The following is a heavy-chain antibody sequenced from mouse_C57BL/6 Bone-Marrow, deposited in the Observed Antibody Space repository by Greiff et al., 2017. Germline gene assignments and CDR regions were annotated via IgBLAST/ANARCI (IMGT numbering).Heavy chain of an antibody. CDR2: ISNGGGST. Sequence: EVQRVESGGGLVQPGGSLKLSCAASGFTFSDYYMYWVRQTPEKRLEWVAYISNGGGSTYYPDTVKGRFTISRDNAKNTLYLQMSRLKSEDTAMYYCARQGDGVFDDWGQGTTLTVSS. CDR3: ARQGDGVFDD. V-gene: IGHV5-12*01. D-gene: IGHD3-3*01. J-gene: IGHJ2*01. CDR1: GFTFSDYY.